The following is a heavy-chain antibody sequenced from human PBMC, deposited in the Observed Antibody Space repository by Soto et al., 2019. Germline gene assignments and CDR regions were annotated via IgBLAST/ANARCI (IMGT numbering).Heavy chain of an antibody. V-gene: IGHV5-10-1*01. Sequence: GESLKISCKGSGYSFTSYWISWVRQMPGKGLEWMGRIDPSDSYTNYSPSFQSHVTISADKSISTAYLQWSSLKASDTAMYYCARLRYTVTAIYYYYGMDVWGQGTTVTVSS. CDR2: IDPSDSYT. D-gene: IGHD4-4*01. CDR1: GYSFTSYW. J-gene: IGHJ6*02. CDR3: ARLRYTVTAIYYYYGMDV.